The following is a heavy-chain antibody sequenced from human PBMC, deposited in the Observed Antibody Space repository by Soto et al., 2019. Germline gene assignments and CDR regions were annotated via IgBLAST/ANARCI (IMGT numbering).Heavy chain of an antibody. CDR3: GRGDYANAFDI. CDR2: ISYSGST. J-gene: IGHJ3*02. V-gene: IGHV4-30-4*01. Sequence: SETLSLTCTVSGGSISSGNYYWSWIRQPPGKGLEWIGFISYSGSTYYSTSLKSRVTISVDTSKSQFSLKLSSVTAADTAVYYCGRGDYANAFDIWGQGTMVTVSS. D-gene: IGHD4-17*01. CDR1: GGSISSGNYY.